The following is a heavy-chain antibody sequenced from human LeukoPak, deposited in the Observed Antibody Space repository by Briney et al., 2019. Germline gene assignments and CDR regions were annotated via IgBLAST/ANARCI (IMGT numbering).Heavy chain of an antibody. Sequence: SETLSLTCTVSGGSISSGSYYWSWIRQPAGKGLEWIGRIYTSGSTNYNPSLKSRVTISVDTSKNQFSLKLSSVIAADTAVYYCARGDIVVVPAAILRSGGMDVWGQGTTVTVSS. CDR1: GGSISSGSYY. CDR3: ARGDIVVVPAAILRSGGMDV. D-gene: IGHD2-2*01. J-gene: IGHJ6*02. CDR2: IYTSGST. V-gene: IGHV4-61*02.